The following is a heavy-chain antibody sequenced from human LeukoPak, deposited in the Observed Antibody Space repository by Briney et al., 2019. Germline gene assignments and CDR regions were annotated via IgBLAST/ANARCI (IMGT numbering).Heavy chain of an antibody. CDR3: ARLTIAAAGNWDFQH. V-gene: IGHV4-59*01. Sequence: PSETLSLTCTVSGGSISSYDWSWIRQPPGKGLEWIGYIYYSGSTNYNPSLKSRVTISVDTSKNQFSLKLSSVTAADTAVYYCARLTIAAAGNWDFQHWGQGTLVTVSS. D-gene: IGHD6-13*01. CDR1: GGSISSYD. CDR2: IYYSGST. J-gene: IGHJ1*01.